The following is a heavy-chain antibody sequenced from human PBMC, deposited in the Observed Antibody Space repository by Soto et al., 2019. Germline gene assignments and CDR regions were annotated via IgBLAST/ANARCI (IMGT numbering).Heavy chain of an antibody. CDR2: ITGSSSTI. Sequence: GGSLRLSCAASGFTFSTYSMNWVRQAPGKGLEWLSYITGSSSTIYYADSVKARFTISRDNAKNSLYLQMNSLRDDDTAVYYCERDKSVEVAGTGYFYGMDVWGQGTTVTVSS. V-gene: IGHV3-48*02. CDR3: ERDKSVEVAGTGYFYGMDV. D-gene: IGHD6-19*01. J-gene: IGHJ6*02. CDR1: GFTFSTYS.